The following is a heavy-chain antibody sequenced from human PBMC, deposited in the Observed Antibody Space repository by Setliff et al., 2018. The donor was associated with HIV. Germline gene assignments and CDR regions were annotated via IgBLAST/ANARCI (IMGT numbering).Heavy chain of an antibody. Sequence: GGSLRLSCAASGFTFSKYWMSWVRQAPGKGLEWVASVNPDGSEASSVGSMKGRFTVSRDNAKNSLSLQMNSLRVEDTAVYYCAKSRPDSPSYYMDVWGKGTTVTVSS. CDR2: VNPDGSEA. V-gene: IGHV3-7*01. CDR1: GFTFSKYW. J-gene: IGHJ6*03. CDR3: AKSRPDSPSYYMDV. D-gene: IGHD2-15*01.